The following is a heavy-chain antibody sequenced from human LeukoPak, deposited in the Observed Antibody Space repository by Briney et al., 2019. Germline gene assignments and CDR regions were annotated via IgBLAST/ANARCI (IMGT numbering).Heavy chain of an antibody. V-gene: IGHV1-69*13. CDR2: IIPIFGTA. Sequence: SVKVSCEASGGTFSSYAISWVRQAPGQGLEWMGGIIPIFGTANYAQKFQGRVTITADESTSTAYMELSSLRSEDTAVYYCARWEGGSFARYYYGMDVWGQGTTVTVSS. CDR3: ARWEGGSFARYYYGMDV. CDR1: GGTFSSYA. J-gene: IGHJ6*02. D-gene: IGHD1-26*01.